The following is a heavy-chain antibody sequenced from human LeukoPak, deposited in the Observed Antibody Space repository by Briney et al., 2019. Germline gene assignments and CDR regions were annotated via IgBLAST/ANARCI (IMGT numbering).Heavy chain of an antibody. CDR1: GGSVSSDNW. V-gene: IGHV4-4*02. D-gene: IGHD3-9*01. Sequence: PSETLSLTCAVSGGSVSSDNWWSWVRQPPGKGLELIGEIHHSGNTNYSPSLKSRVTISLDKSRNQFSLKLNSVTAADTAVYYCAKAGVWLPAVWGQGTLVTVSS. J-gene: IGHJ4*02. CDR3: AKAGVWLPAV. CDR2: IHHSGNT.